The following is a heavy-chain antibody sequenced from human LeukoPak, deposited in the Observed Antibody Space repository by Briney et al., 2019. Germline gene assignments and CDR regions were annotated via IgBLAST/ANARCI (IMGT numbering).Heavy chain of an antibody. CDR1: GGSISSYY. CDR2: IYYSGST. V-gene: IGHV4-59*01. D-gene: IGHD3-3*01. Sequence: SETLSLTCTVSGGSISSYYWSWIRQPPGKGLEWIGYIYYSGSTNYNPSLKSRVTISVDTSKNQFSLKLSSVTAADTAVYYCARIVVAIFGVAGIGHFDYWGQGTLVTVSS. CDR3: ARIVVAIFGVAGIGHFDY. J-gene: IGHJ4*02.